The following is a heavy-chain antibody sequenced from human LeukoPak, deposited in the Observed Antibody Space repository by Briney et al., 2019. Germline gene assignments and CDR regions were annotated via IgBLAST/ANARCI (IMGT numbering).Heavy chain of an antibody. CDR2: ISGSGGST. CDR1: GFTFSSYA. J-gene: IGHJ4*02. V-gene: IGHV3-23*01. D-gene: IGHD5-18*01. Sequence: PGGSLRLSCAASGFTFSSYAMSWVRQAPGKGLEWVSAISGSGGSTYYADSVKGRFTISRDNSKNTLYLQMHRLRAEDTAVYYCAKDGDTAMVTDYWGQGTLVTVSS. CDR3: AKDGDTAMVTDY.